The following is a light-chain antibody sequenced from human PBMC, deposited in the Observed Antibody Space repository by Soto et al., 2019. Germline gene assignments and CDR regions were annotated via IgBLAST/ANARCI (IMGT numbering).Light chain of an antibody. CDR3: HQYGRYPRT. CDR1: QSVSGSS. Sequence: ENVLTQSPGTLSLSPGERATLSCRASQSVSGSSLAWYQQKPGQAPRLLIYGASNRATGIPDRFSGSGSGTDFTLNISRLEPEDFGMYYCHQYGRYPRTFGQGTRLE. J-gene: IGKJ2*02. V-gene: IGKV3-20*01. CDR2: GAS.